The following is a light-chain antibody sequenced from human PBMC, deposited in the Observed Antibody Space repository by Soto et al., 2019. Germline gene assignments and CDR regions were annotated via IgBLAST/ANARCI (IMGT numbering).Light chain of an antibody. CDR2: AAS. V-gene: IGKV1-6*01. CDR3: LQDYNYPWT. J-gene: IGKJ1*01. Sequence: AFKMTHSPSSLSPSLEDRFTFPSRASQGIRNDLGWYQQKPGKAPKLLIYAASSLQSGVPSRFSGSGSGTDFTLTISSLQPEDFATYYCLQDYNYPWTFGQGTKVDIK. CDR1: QGIRND.